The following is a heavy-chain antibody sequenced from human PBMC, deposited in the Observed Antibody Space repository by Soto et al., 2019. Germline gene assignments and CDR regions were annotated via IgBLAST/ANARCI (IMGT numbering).Heavy chain of an antibody. CDR3: ARGSRLGNWYFDL. CDR1: GGTFSNYA. J-gene: IGHJ2*01. D-gene: IGHD7-27*01. Sequence: XVKKPGSSVKVSCKASGGTFSNYAISWVRQAPGQGLEWMGEIIPMFGTTNYAQKFQGRVTITADESTSTAYMELSSLRSEDTAVYYCARGSRLGNWYFDLWGRGTLVTVSS. V-gene: IGHV1-69*01. CDR2: IIPMFGTT.